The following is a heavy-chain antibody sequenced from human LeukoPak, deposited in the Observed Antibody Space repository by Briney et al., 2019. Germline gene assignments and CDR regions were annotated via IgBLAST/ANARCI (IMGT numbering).Heavy chain of an antibody. J-gene: IGHJ4*02. Sequence: GASVKVSCTTSGYTFPSYDINWVRQATGQGLEWMGWMNPNSGNTGYAQKFQGRVTITRNTSITTAYMDLTSLRSEDTAVYFCARGPKWSGSYYYFDFWGQGTLVTVSS. CDR2: MNPNSGNT. CDR3: ARGPKWSGSYYYFDF. D-gene: IGHD1-26*01. CDR1: GYTFPSYD. V-gene: IGHV1-8*01.